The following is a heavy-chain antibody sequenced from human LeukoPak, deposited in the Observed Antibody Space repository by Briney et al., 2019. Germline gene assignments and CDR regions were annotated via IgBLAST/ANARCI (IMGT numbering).Heavy chain of an antibody. CDR1: GYTFTGYF. J-gene: IGHJ6*03. CDR3: ARVGIQLWAPSYYYYYMDV. CDR2: MNPNSGNT. D-gene: IGHD5-18*01. Sequence: ASVKVSCKASGYTFTGYFMHWVRQAPGQGLEWMGWMNPNSGNTGYAQKFQGRVTMTRNTSISTAYMELSSLRSEDTAVYYCARVGIQLWAPSYYYYYMDVWGKGTTVTISS. V-gene: IGHV1-8*02.